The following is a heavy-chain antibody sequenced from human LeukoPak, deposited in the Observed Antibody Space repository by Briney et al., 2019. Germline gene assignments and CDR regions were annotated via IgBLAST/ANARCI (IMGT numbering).Heavy chain of an antibody. D-gene: IGHD4-11*01. CDR3: ARRGRREAAVTTGKAFDF. J-gene: IGHJ3*01. CDR2: MLYSGST. Sequence: PSETLSLTCTVSGGSMIDSSHYWDWIRQPPGKGLEWIGSMLYSGSTYYNPSLKSRVTISMDTSKGQFSLRLNSVTAAGTALYYCARRGRREAAVTTGKAFDFWGQGTLVTVSS. V-gene: IGHV4-39*01. CDR1: GGSMIDSSHY.